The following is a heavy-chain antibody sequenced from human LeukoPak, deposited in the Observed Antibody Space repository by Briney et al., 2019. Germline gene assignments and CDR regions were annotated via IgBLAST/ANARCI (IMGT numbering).Heavy chain of an antibody. CDR1: GFTLSDYA. CDR3: AKYYDFWSGYQYTLDYYYYYSMDV. Sequence: GGSLRLSCAVSGFTLSDYAMNWVRQAPGKGLEWVSTISGSGVSTYYADFVKGRFTISRDISKNTLYLQMNSLRAGDTAVYYCAKYYDFWSGYQYTLDYYYYYSMDVWGHGTTVTVSS. J-gene: IGHJ6*02. V-gene: IGHV3-23*01. CDR2: ISGSGVST. D-gene: IGHD3-3*01.